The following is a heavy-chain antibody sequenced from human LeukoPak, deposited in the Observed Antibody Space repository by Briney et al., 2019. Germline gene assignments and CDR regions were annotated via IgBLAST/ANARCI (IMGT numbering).Heavy chain of an antibody. CDR2: IYYSGST. CDR1: GDSISTSSYY. V-gene: IGHV4-39*01. Sequence: NPSETLSLTCSVSGDSISTSSYYWGWIRQPPGKGLEWIGTIYYSGSTYYNPSLTSRVTISVDTSKNQFSLKLSSVTAADTAVYYCARHKDSYYSYMGVWGKGTTVTISS. J-gene: IGHJ6*03. CDR3: ARHKDSYYSYMGV.